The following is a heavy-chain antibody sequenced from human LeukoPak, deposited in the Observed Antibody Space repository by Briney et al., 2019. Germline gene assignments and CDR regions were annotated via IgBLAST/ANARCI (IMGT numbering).Heavy chain of an antibody. D-gene: IGHD3-10*01. CDR2: ITSSSGYM. V-gene: IGHV3-21*01. CDR3: ARLAWFGDSPGFDY. CDR1: GFTFSSYR. J-gene: IGHJ4*02. Sequence: GGSLRLSCAASGFTFSSYRMNWVRQAPGKGLEWVSSITSSSGYMFYADSVKGRFTISRDNTKNSLYLQMNSLRAEDTAVYYCARLAWFGDSPGFDYWGQGALVTVSS.